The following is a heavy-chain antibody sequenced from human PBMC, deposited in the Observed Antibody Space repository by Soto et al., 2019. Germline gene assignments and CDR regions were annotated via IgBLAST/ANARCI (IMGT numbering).Heavy chain of an antibody. CDR1: GGTFSSYT. D-gene: IGHD3-22*01. J-gene: IGHJ4*02. CDR3: ARDRRGYDSSGYYG. Sequence: QVQLVQSGAEVKKPGSSVKVSCKASGGTFSSYTISWVRQAPGQGLEWMGRIIPILGIANYAQKFQGRVTITADKFTSTAYMELSSLRSEDTAVYYCARDRRGYDSSGYYGWGQGTLVTVSS. CDR2: IIPILGIA. V-gene: IGHV1-69*08.